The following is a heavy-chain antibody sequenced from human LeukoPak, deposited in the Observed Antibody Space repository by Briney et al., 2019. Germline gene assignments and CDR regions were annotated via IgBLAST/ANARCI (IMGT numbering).Heavy chain of an antibody. D-gene: IGHD6-6*01. J-gene: IGHJ6*03. Sequence: SETLSLTCTVSGGSISSGSYYWSWIRQPAGKGLEWIGRIYTSGSTNYNPSLKSRVTISVDTSKNQFSLKLSSVTAADTAVYYCARAESSSSGYYYYMDVRGKGTTVTVSS. CDR2: IYTSGST. CDR1: GGSISSGSYY. CDR3: ARAESSSSGYYYYMDV. V-gene: IGHV4-61*02.